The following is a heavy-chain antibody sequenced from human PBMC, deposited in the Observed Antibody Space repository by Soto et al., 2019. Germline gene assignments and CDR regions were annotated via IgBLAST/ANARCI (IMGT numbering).Heavy chain of an antibody. V-gene: IGHV1-3*01. D-gene: IGHD6-13*01. J-gene: IGHJ1*01. CDR2: INAGNGNT. CDR3: ARSYSSSWYVYFQH. CDR1: GYTFTSYA. Sequence: ASVKVSCKASGYTFTSYAMHWVRQAPGQRLEWMGWINAGNGNTKYSQKFQGRVTITRDASASTAYMELSSLRSEDTAVYYCARSYSSSWYVYFQHWGQGTLVTVSS.